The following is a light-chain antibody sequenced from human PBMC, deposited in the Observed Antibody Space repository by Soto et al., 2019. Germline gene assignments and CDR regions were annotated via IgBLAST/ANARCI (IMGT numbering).Light chain of an antibody. J-gene: IGKJ1*01. V-gene: IGKV3-15*01. CDR2: GTS. CDR1: QSVSSN. Sequence: EIVMTQSPATQSVSPGERATLSCRASQSVSSNLAWYQQKPGQAPRLLIYGTSTRATGIPARFSGSGSGTEFTLTISSLQSEDFAVYYCQQYNNWPWTFGQGTKVDI. CDR3: QQYNNWPWT.